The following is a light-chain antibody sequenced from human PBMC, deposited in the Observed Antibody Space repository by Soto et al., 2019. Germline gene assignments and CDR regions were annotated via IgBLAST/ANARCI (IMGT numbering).Light chain of an antibody. Sequence: IQKTQPPSTLSACLRDRVTITFRASQSISSWLAWYQQKPGKAPKVLIYDASSWAGGVPSRFTGSGSGTEFTLTINSLQTDDFATYYCQQYSVYWTFGQGTKVDIK. CDR1: QSISSW. CDR2: DAS. CDR3: QQYSVYWT. J-gene: IGKJ1*01. V-gene: IGKV1-5*01.